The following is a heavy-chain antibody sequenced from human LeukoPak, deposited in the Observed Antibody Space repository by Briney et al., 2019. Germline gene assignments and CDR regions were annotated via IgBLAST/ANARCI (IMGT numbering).Heavy chain of an antibody. CDR1: GYTFTGYY. Sequence: GASVKVSCKASGYTFTGYYMHWVRQAPGQGLEWMGWINPNSGGTNYAQKFQGRVTMTRDTSISTAYMELSRLRSDDTAVYYCATWSGYYGSGFDYWGQGTLVTVSS. J-gene: IGHJ4*02. CDR2: INPNSGGT. V-gene: IGHV1-2*02. CDR3: ATWSGYYGSGFDY. D-gene: IGHD3-10*01.